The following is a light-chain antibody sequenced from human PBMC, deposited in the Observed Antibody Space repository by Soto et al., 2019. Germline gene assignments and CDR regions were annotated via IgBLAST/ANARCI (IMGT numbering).Light chain of an antibody. J-gene: IGLJ1*01. CDR1: SSDIGGHHF. CDR3: SSSNSSSLDV. V-gene: IGLV2-14*01. CDR2: EVT. Sequence: QSALTQPASVSGSPGQSITISCTGTSSDIGGHHFVSWYQQQSGKAPKLVIYEVTDRQPGVSDSLYGSKYGNTASLTISGLQPEDEADYYCSSSNSSSLDVFVTGNKVTV.